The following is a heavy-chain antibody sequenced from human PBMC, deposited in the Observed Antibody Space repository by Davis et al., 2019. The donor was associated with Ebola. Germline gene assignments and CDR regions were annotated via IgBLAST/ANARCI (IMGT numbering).Heavy chain of an antibody. CDR3: ARGPPGGPDIVVVPAAIPYGMDV. CDR1: GGSISSSSYY. V-gene: IGHV4-61*05. J-gene: IGHJ6*02. D-gene: IGHD2-2*01. Sequence: GSLRLSCTVSGGSISSSSYYWSWIRQPPGKGLEWIGYIHYSGDTKSNPSLKSRVTISVDTSKNQFSLKLSSVTAADTAVYYCARGPPGGPDIVVVPAAIPYGMDVWGQGTTVTVSS. CDR2: IHYSGDT.